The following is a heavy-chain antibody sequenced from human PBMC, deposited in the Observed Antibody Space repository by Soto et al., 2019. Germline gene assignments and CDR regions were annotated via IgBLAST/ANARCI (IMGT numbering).Heavy chain of an antibody. CDR1: GGSISSYY. CDR3: ARDYYGSGSYYKRGPNYYGMDV. Sequence: SETLSLTCTVSGGSISSYYWSWIRQPPGKGLEWIGYIYYSGSTNYNPSLKSRVTISVDTSKNQFSLKLSSVTAADTAVYYCARDYYGSGSYYKRGPNYYGMDVWGQGTTVTAP. V-gene: IGHV4-59*01. CDR2: IYYSGST. J-gene: IGHJ6*02. D-gene: IGHD3-10*01.